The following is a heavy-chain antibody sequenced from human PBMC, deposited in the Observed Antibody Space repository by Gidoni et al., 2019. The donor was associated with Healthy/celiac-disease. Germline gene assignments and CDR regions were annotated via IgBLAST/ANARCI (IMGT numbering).Heavy chain of an antibody. Sequence: EVQLVESGGGLVQPGRSLRLSCAASGFTFDDYAMHWVRQAPGKGLEWVSGISWNSGSIGYADSVKGRFTISRDNAKNSLYLQMNSLRAEDTALYYCAKGRYSYGRYYFDYWGQGTLVTVSS. D-gene: IGHD5-18*01. CDR2: ISWNSGSI. J-gene: IGHJ4*02. CDR3: AKGRYSYGRYYFDY. V-gene: IGHV3-9*01. CDR1: GFTFDDYA.